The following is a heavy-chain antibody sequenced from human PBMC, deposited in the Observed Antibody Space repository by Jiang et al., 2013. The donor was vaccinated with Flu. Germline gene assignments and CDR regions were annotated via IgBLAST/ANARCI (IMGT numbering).Heavy chain of an antibody. Sequence: GSGLVKPSETLSLTCAVSGGSVNGYYWSWIRQSPGQGLEWIGYIYSSGTANYNPSLKSRLAMSIDTSKNQFSMNLNSVTAADTAVYYCARVSFCTSQPCYGEYASHFGLDVWGKGTSVIVSS. D-gene: IGHD2-2*01. CDR3: ARVSFCTSQPCYGEYASHFGLDV. V-gene: IGHV4-4*08. CDR1: GGSVNGYY. J-gene: IGHJ6*04. CDR2: IYSSGTA.